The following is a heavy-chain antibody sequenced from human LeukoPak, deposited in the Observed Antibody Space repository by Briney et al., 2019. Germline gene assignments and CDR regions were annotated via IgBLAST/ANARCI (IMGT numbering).Heavy chain of an antibody. D-gene: IGHD6-13*01. CDR1: GGTFSSYA. CDR2: IIPIFGTA. Sequence: SVKVSCEASGGTFSSYAISWVRQAPGQGLEWMGGIIPIFGTANYAQKFQGRVTITADESTSTAYMELSSLRSEDTAVYYCARVTLGYSRSGDNYYYYGMDVWGQGTTVSVSS. CDR3: ARVTLGYSRSGDNYYYYGMDV. V-gene: IGHV1-69*01. J-gene: IGHJ6*02.